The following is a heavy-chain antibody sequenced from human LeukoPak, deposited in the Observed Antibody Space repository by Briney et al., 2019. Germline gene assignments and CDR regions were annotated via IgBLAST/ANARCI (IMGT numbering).Heavy chain of an antibody. CDR1: GGSIRSYS. Sequence: PSETLSLTCTVSGGSIRSYSWSWIRQPPGKGLEWIGYIYNSGTTKYNPSLKSRVTISADTSKNQFSLKLSSVTAADTAVYYCARDQTSTAKIDYWGQGTLVTVSS. CDR3: ARDQTSTAKIDY. V-gene: IGHV4-59*01. CDR2: IYNSGTT. J-gene: IGHJ4*02. D-gene: IGHD5/OR15-5a*01.